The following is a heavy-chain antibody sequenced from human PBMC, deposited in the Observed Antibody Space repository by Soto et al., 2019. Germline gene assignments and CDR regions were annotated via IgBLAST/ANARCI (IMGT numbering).Heavy chain of an antibody. Sequence: GGSLRLSCAASGFTFSSYAMHWVRQAPGKGLEWVAVISYDGSNKYYADSVKGRFTISRDNSKNTLYLQMNSLRAEDTAVYYCAREGERWLQNQDYYYGMDVWGQGTTVTVSS. V-gene: IGHV3-30-3*01. CDR3: AREGERWLQNQDYYYGMDV. CDR1: GFTFSSYA. D-gene: IGHD5-12*01. J-gene: IGHJ6*02. CDR2: ISYDGSNK.